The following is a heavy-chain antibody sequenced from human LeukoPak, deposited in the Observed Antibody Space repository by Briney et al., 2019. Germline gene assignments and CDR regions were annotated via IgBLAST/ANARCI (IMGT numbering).Heavy chain of an antibody. CDR1: GFTFSSYS. D-gene: IGHD3-10*01. J-gene: IGHJ3*02. CDR2: ISSSSSYI. V-gene: IGHV3-21*01. CDR3: ARDSVNYYGSGSYGAFDI. Sequence: PGGSLRLSCAASGFTFSSYSMNWVRQAPGKGLEWVSSISSSSSYIYYADSVKGRFTISRDNANNSLYLQMNSLRAEDTAVYYCARDSVNYYGSGSYGAFDIWGQGTMVTVSS.